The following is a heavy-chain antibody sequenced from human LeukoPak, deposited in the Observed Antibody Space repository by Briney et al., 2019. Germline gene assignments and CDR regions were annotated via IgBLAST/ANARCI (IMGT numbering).Heavy chain of an antibody. Sequence: GGSLRLSCAASGFTFSSYAMGWVRQAPGKGLEWVSAISGSGGSTYYADSVKGRFTISRDNSKNTLYLQMNSLRAEDTAVYYCAKDSLLAYYYDSSGYYFLRYLDYWGQGTLVTVSS. CDR3: AKDSLLAYYYDSSGYYFLRYLDY. CDR1: GFTFSSYA. D-gene: IGHD3-22*01. J-gene: IGHJ4*02. V-gene: IGHV3-23*01. CDR2: ISGSGGST.